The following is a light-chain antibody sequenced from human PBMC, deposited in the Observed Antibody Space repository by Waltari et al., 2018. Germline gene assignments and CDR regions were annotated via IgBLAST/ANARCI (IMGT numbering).Light chain of an antibody. CDR2: LVS. Sequence: DIVMTQFPLSLSVSQGEWASIFCRSRQSLLHSSGNTFLEWYLQKPGQSPQLLIYLVSNRASGVPDRFSGSGSGTDFTRKSSRVEAEDVGVYFCMQARQTPWTFGQGTKVEIK. CDR1: QSLLHSSGNTF. J-gene: IGKJ1*01. CDR3: MQARQTPWT. V-gene: IGKV2-28*01.